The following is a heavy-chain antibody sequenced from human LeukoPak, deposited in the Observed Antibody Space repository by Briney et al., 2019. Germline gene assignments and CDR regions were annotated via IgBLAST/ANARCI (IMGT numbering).Heavy chain of an antibody. D-gene: IGHD3-22*01. Sequence: GGSLRLSCAASGFTFSSYAMSWVRQAPGKGLEWVSAISGSGGSTYYADSVKGRFTISRDNSKNTLYLQMNSLRAEDTAVYYCAKDLGSSGYKSHDYWGQGTLVTVSS. V-gene: IGHV3-23*01. CDR1: GFTFSSYA. CDR3: AKDLGSSGYKSHDY. J-gene: IGHJ4*02. CDR2: ISGSGGST.